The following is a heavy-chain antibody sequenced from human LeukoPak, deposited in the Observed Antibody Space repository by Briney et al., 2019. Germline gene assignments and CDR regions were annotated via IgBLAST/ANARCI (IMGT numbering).Heavy chain of an antibody. CDR1: GFTFSSYA. D-gene: IGHD4-17*01. J-gene: IGHJ3*02. CDR3: ARLGQTTPGAFDI. V-gene: IGHV3-33*08. CDR2: IWYDGSNK. Sequence: GGSLRLSCAASGFTFSSYAMSWVRQAPGKGLEWVAVIWYDGSNKYYADSVKGRFTISRDNSKNTLYLQMNSLRAEDTAVYYCARLGQTTPGAFDIWGQGTMVTVSS.